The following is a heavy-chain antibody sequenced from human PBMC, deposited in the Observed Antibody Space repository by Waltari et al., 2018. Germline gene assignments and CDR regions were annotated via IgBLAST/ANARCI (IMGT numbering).Heavy chain of an antibody. CDR3: AKGHMGLLYAFDI. CDR2: IWYDGSNK. V-gene: IGHV3-33*06. CDR1: GFTFSSYG. Sequence: QVQLVESGGGVVQPGRSLRLSCAASGFTFSSYGMHWVRQAPGKGLEWVAVIWYDGSNKYYADSVKGRFTISRDNSKNTLYLQMNSLRAEDTAVYYCAKGHMGLLYAFDIWGQGTMVTVSS. J-gene: IGHJ3*02.